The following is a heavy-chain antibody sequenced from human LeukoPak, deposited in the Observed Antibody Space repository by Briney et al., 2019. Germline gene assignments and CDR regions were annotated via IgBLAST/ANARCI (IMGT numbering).Heavy chain of an antibody. CDR1: GFTFSSYE. V-gene: IGHV3-48*03. J-gene: IGHJ6*03. CDR3: AKGGVLLWFGESPEDYYYMDV. CDR2: ISSSGSTI. Sequence: PGGSLRLSCAASGFTFSSYEMNWVRQAPGKGLEGVSYISSSGSTIYYADSVKGRFTISRDNSKNTLYLQMNSLRAEDTAVYYCAKGGVLLWFGESPEDYYYMDVWGKGTTVTVSS. D-gene: IGHD3-10*01.